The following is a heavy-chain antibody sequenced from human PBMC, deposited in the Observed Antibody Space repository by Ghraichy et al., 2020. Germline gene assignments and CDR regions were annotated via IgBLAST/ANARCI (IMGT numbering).Heavy chain of an antibody. CDR1: GFSLSTSGVG. D-gene: IGHD3-10*01. CDR3: AYYYASGRSVDY. V-gene: IGHV2-5*02. J-gene: IGHJ4*02. CDR2: IYWDDDK. Sequence: SGPTLVKPTQTLTLTCTFSGFSLSTSGVGVGWIRQPPGKALEWLALIYWDDDKRYSPSLKSRLTITKDTSKNQVVLTMTNMDRVDTATYYCAYYYASGRSVDYWGQGTLVTVSS.